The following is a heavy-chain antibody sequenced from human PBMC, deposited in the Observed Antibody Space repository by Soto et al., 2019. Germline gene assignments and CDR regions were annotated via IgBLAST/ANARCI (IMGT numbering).Heavy chain of an antibody. J-gene: IGHJ3*02. V-gene: IGHV3-33*01. CDR1: GFTFSSYG. Sequence: QVQLVESGGGVVQPGRSLRLSCAASGFTFSSYGMHWVRQAPGKGLEWVAVIWYDGSNKYYADSVKGRFTISRDNSKNTLYLQMDRLRAEDTAVYYCARGPGGYRDDAFDIWGQGTMVTVSS. CDR2: IWYDGSNK. D-gene: IGHD1-26*01. CDR3: ARGPGGYRDDAFDI.